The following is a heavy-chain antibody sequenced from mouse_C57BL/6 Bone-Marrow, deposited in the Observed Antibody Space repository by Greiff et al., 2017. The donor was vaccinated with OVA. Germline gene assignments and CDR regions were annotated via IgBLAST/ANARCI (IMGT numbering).Heavy chain of an antibody. Sequence: QVQLQQPGAELVKPGASVKMSCKASGYTFTSYWITWVKQRPGQGLEWIGDIYPGSGSTNYNEKFKSKATLTVDTSSSTAYMQLSSLTSEDSAVYYRARDGNPPWYFDGWGTGTTVTVSS. CDR2: IYPGSGST. V-gene: IGHV1-55*01. CDR1: GYTFTSYW. D-gene: IGHD2-1*01. CDR3: ARDGNPPWYFDG. J-gene: IGHJ1*03.